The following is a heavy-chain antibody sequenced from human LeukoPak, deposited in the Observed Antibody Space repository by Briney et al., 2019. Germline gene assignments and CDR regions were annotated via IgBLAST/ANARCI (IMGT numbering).Heavy chain of an antibody. Sequence: PSETLSLTCAVSGYSISSGYYWGWIRQPPGKGLEWIGSIYHSGSTYYNPSLKSRVTISVDTSKNQFSLKLSSVTAADTAVYYCARGWEYSSAPLYYFDYWGQGTLVTVSS. CDR3: ARGWEYSSAPLYYFDY. D-gene: IGHD6-6*01. CDR2: IYHSGST. V-gene: IGHV4-38-2*01. J-gene: IGHJ4*02. CDR1: GYSISSGYY.